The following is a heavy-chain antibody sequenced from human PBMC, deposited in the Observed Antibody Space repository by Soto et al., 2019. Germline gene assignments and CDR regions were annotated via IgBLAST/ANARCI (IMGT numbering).Heavy chain of an antibody. D-gene: IGHD3-10*01. CDR3: ARHSSGADAFDI. V-gene: IGHV4-59*08. J-gene: IGHJ3*02. CDR2: IYYSGST. CDR1: GGSISSYY. Sequence: QVQLQESGPGLVKPSETLSLTCTVSGGSISSYYWSWIRQPPGKGLEWIGYIYYSGSTNYNPSLKSRVTISVDTSKNQFSLKLSSVTAADTAVYHCARHSSGADAFDIWGQGTMVTVSS.